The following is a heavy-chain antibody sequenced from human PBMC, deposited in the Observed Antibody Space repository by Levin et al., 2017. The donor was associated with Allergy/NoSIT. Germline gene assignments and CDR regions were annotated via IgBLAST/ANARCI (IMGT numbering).Heavy chain of an antibody. Sequence: PGASVKVSCKASGYTFTSYDINWVRQATGQGLEWMGWMNPNSGNTGYAQKFQGRVTMTRNTSISTAYMELSSLRSEDTAVYYCARSWPRLLRFLEWRKTSSVLQNANWFDPWGQGTLVTVSS. D-gene: IGHD3-3*01. J-gene: IGHJ5*02. CDR1: GYTFTSYD. CDR3: ARSWPRLLRFLEWRKTSSVLQNANWFDP. CDR2: MNPNSGNT. V-gene: IGHV1-8*01.